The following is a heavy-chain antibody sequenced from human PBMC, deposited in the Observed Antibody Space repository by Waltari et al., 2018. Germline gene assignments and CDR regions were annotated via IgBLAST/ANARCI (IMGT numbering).Heavy chain of an antibody. V-gene: IGHV4-34*01. CDR2: INQSEST. D-gene: IGHD6-19*01. CDR3: AGGTGVAGPPSDY. J-gene: IGHJ4*02. Sequence: QVQLQQWGAGLLKPSETLSLTCAVYGGSFSGYYWSWIRQPPGKGLEWIGEINQSESTNCNPSLKIRVAKSVDTSKNQFSLKLSCVTAADTAVYYWAGGTGVAGPPSDYWGQGTLVTVSS. CDR1: GGSFSGYY.